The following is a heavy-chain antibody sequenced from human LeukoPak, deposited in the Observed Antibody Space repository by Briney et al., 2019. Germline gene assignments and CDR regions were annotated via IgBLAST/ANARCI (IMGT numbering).Heavy chain of an antibody. CDR1: GFTFSSYG. CDR2: IWYDGSNE. V-gene: IGHV3-33*01. CDR3: ARDWELAPYFDY. J-gene: IGHJ4*02. D-gene: IGHD1-26*01. Sequence: PGGSLRLSCAASGFTFSSYGMHWVRQAPGKGLEWVAVIWYDGSNEYYADSVKGRFTISRDNSKNTLYLQMNSLRAEDTAVYYCARDWELAPYFDYWGQGTLVTVSS.